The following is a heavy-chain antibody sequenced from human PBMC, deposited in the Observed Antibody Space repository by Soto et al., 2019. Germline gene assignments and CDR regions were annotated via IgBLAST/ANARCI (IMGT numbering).Heavy chain of an antibody. CDR1: GGTFSSYA. CDR3: ASYGGNNGWFDP. Sequence: QVQLVQSGAEVKKPGSSVKVSCKASGGTFSSYAISWVRQAPGQGLEWMGGVIPIFGTANYAQKFQGRVSIPADESTSPADMELSSPRSEVTAVDYCASYGGNNGWFDPWGQGTLVTVSS. CDR2: VIPIFGTA. J-gene: IGHJ5*02. D-gene: IGHD4-17*01. V-gene: IGHV1-69*12.